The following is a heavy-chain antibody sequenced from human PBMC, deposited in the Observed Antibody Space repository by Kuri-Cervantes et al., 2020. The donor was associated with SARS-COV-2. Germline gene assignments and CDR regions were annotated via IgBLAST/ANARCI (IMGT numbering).Heavy chain of an antibody. J-gene: IGHJ6*02. D-gene: IGHD2-15*01. V-gene: IGHV4-39*07. CDR1: GGSISSSSYY. CDR2: IYYSGST. CDR3: ARGDCSGGSCYGMDV. Sequence: GSLRLSCTVSGGSISSSSYYWGWIRQPPGKGLEWIGSIYYSGSTYYNPSLKSRVTISVDTSKNQFSLKLSSATAADTAVYYCARGDCSGGSCYGMDVWGQGTTVTVSS.